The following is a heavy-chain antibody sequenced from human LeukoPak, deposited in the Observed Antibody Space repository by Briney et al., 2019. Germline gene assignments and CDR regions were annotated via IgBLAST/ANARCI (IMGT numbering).Heavy chain of an antibody. J-gene: IGHJ4*02. D-gene: IGHD2-2*01. CDR3: AREGDCSSTSCLSYYFDY. V-gene: IGHV4-59*01. CDR1: GGSISSYY. Sequence: PSETLSLTCTVSGGSISSYYWSWIRQPPGKGLEWIGYIYYSGSTNYNPSLKSRVTISVDTSKNQFSLKLSSVTAADTAVYYCAREGDCSSTSCLSYYFDYWGQGTLVTVSS. CDR2: IYYSGST.